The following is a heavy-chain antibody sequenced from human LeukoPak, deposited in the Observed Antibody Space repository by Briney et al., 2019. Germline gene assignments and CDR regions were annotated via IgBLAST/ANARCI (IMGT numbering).Heavy chain of an antibody. D-gene: IGHD3-10*01. J-gene: IGHJ4*02. CDR3: ATHSYYYGSGSYPHYLDY. CDR1: GFTFSSYS. V-gene: IGHV3-20*04. CDR2: LNWNGGST. Sequence: PGGSLRLSCAASGFTFSSYSMNWVRQAPGKGLEWVSGLNWNGGSTGYADSVKGRFTISRDNAKNSLYLQMNSLRVEDTALYYCATHSYYYGSGSYPHYLDYWGRGTLVTVSA.